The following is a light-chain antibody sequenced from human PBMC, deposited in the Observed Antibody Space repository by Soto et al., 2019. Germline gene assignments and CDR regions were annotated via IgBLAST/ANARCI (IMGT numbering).Light chain of an antibody. Sequence: DIPMTQSPSTLSASVGDRVTITCRASQSIRSWVAWYQQKPGKAPKLLIYKASSLETGVPSRLSGSGSGTEVNLIISSLQPDDFASYYCQQYGSSSPWTFGQGTKLEIK. CDR2: KAS. V-gene: IGKV1-5*03. CDR1: QSIRSW. CDR3: QQYGSSSPWT. J-gene: IGKJ1*01.